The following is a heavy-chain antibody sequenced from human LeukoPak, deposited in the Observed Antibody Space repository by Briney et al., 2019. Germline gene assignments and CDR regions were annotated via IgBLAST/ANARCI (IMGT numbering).Heavy chain of an antibody. CDR2: INQDGSEK. V-gene: IGHV3-7*03. J-gene: IGHJ5*02. CDR3: AKANNENWFDP. Sequence: GGSLRLSCVASGFTFSSYWMSWVRQAPGKGLEWVANINQDGSEKYDADSVKGRFTISRDNAKNSLYLQMNSLRAEDMALYYCAKANNENWFDPWGQGTLVTVSS. D-gene: IGHD1-1*01. CDR1: GFTFSSYW.